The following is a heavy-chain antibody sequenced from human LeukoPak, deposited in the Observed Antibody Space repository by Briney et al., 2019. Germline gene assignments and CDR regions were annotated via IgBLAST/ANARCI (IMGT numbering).Heavy chain of an antibody. V-gene: IGHV1-18*01. CDR1: GFTFSSYG. Sequence: PGGSLRLSCAASGFTFSSYGISWVRQAPGQGLEWMGWISAYNGNTNYAQKLQGRVTMTTDTSTSTAYMELRSLRSDDTAVYYCARDRGSYWRSFEAFDIWGQGTMVTVSS. CDR2: ISAYNGNT. D-gene: IGHD1-26*01. J-gene: IGHJ3*02. CDR3: ARDRGSYWRSFEAFDI.